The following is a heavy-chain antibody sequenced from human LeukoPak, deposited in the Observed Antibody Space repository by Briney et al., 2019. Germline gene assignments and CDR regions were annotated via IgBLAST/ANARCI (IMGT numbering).Heavy chain of an antibody. CDR3: TRDYYDSSGYYLKRLDY. Sequence: GGSLRLSCTASGFTFGDYAMSWFRQAPGKGLEWVGFIRSKAYGGTTEYAASVKGRFTTSRDDSKSIAYLQMNSLKTEDTAVYYCTRDYYDSSGYYLKRLDYWGQGTLVTVSS. CDR1: GFTFGDYA. CDR2: IRSKAYGGTT. V-gene: IGHV3-49*03. D-gene: IGHD3-22*01. J-gene: IGHJ4*02.